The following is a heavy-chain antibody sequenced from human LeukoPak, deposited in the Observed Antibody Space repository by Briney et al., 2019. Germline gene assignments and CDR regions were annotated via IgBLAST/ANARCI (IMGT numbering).Heavy chain of an antibody. CDR1: GFTFSSYA. Sequence: GGSLRLSCAASGFTFSSYAMSWVRQAPGKRLEWVSTTISSGNSTYYPDSVKGRFTISRDNSKNTLYLQMNSLRAEDTAVYYCAKPYSTSSKFMLDYWGQGTLVTVSS. V-gene: IGHV3-23*01. CDR3: AKPYSTSSKFMLDY. D-gene: IGHD6-6*01. CDR2: TISSGNST. J-gene: IGHJ4*02.